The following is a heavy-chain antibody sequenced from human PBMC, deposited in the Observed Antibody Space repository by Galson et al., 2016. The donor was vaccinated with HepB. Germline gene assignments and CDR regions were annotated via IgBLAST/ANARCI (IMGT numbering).Heavy chain of an antibody. J-gene: IGHJ4*02. CDR3: ARGGSRPIDY. CDR2: ISGSGVNA. D-gene: IGHD1-26*01. CDR1: GFTFSTYA. Sequence: SLRLSCAASGFTFSTYAMSWVRQAPGKGLEWVSAISGSGVNAHYADSVKGRFTISRGNAKSTLYLQMNSLRAEDTAVYYCARGGSRPIDYWGQGTLVTVSS. V-gene: IGHV3-23*01.